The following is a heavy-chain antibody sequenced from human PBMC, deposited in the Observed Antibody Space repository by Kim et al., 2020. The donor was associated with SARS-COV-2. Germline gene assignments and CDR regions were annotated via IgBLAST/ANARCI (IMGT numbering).Heavy chain of an antibody. CDR3: ARWGVYYSISIDY. V-gene: IGHV3-21*01. Sequence: YADSGKARFTSTRDNAKNSLYRQMNSLRAEDTAVYYCARWGVYYSISIDYWGQGTLVTVSS. D-gene: IGHD4-4*01. J-gene: IGHJ4*02.